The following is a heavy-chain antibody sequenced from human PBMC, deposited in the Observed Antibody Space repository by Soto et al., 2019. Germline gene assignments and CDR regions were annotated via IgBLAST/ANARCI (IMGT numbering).Heavy chain of an antibody. CDR1: GFTFSRHW. CDR3: ARINDYGGNSGYYYYYGMDV. D-gene: IGHD4-17*01. V-gene: IGHV3-48*02. CDR2: ISSSSSTI. J-gene: IGHJ6*02. Sequence: PGGSLRLSCAASGFTFSRHWMTWVRQAPGKGLEWVSYISSSSSTIYYADSVKGRFTISRDNAKNSLYLQMNSLRDEDTAVYYCARINDYGGNSGYYYYYGMDVWGQGTTVTVSS.